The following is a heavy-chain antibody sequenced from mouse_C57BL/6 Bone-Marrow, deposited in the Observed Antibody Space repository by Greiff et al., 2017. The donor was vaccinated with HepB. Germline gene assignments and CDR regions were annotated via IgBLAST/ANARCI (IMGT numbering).Heavy chain of an antibody. Sequence: QVQLQQPGAELVKPGASVKMSCKASGYTFTSYWITWVKQRPGQGLEWIGDIYTGSGSTNYNEKFKSKATMTVDTSSSTAYMQLSSLSSEDSAVYDVARGRRLRRKGYFDYWGPGTTLSVS. CDR1: GYTFTSYW. D-gene: IGHD2-2*01. V-gene: IGHV1-55*01. CDR3: ARGRRLRRKGYFDY. J-gene: IGHJ2*01. CDR2: IYTGSGST.